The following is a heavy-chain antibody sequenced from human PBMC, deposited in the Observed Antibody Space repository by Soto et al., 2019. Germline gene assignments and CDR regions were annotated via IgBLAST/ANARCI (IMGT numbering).Heavy chain of an antibody. J-gene: IGHJ4*02. V-gene: IGHV1-18*01. Sequence: ASVKVSCKASGYTFINYNIFWVRQAPGQGLEWMGWISTSNDDTNYAQNFQGRVTMTTDTSTSTAYVELRSLRYDDTAVYYCARDITGATGDYWGQGTLVTVSS. D-gene: IGHD1-26*01. CDR1: GYTFINYN. CDR2: ISTSNDDT. CDR3: ARDITGATGDY.